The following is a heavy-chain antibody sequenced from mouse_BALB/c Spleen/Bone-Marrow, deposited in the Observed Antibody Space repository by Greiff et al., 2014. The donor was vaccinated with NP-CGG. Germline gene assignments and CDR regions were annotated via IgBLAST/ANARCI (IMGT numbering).Heavy chain of an antibody. Sequence: VQLQQSGGGLVRPEGSLKLSCAASGFTFSSYAMSWVRQFPEKRLEWVAHISSGGSYTYYPDTVTGRFTISRDNARNTLYLEMSSLRSEDTAIYYCARDLIWYHTMDYWGQGTSVTVSS. CDR3: ARDLIWYHTMDY. D-gene: IGHD2-1*01. V-gene: IGHV5-9-4*01. J-gene: IGHJ4*01. CDR2: ISSGGSYT. CDR1: GFTFSSYA.